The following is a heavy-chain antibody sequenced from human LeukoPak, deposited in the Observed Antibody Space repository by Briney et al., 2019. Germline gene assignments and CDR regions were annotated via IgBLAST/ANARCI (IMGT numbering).Heavy chain of an antibody. V-gene: IGHV3-21*01. D-gene: IGHD6-19*01. CDR2: ISSSSSYI. CDR3: ARETSSGWYNYFDY. Sequence: PGGSLRLSGAASGFTFSSYSMNWVRQAPGKGLEWVSSISSSSSYIYYADSVKGRFTISRDNAKNSLYLQMNSLRAEDTAVYYCARETSSGWYNYFDYWGQGTLVTVSS. J-gene: IGHJ4*02. CDR1: GFTFSSYS.